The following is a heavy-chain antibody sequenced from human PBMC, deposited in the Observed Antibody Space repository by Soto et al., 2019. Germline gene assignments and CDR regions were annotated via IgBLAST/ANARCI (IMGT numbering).Heavy chain of an antibody. CDR3: ARGSGIVGATTTDYFDY. J-gene: IGHJ4*02. V-gene: IGHV4-30-4*01. CDR1: GGSISSGDYY. Sequence: PSETLSLTCTVSGGSISSGDYYWSWIRQPPGKGLEWIGYIYYSGSTYYNPSLKSRVTISVDTSKNQFSLKLSSVTAADTAVYYCARGSGIVGATTTDYFDYWGQGTLVTVSS. CDR2: IYYSGST. D-gene: IGHD1-26*01.